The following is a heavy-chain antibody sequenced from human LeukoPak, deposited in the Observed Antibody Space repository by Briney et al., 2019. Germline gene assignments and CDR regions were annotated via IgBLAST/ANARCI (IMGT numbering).Heavy chain of an antibody. CDR3: ARSVEGYCSGGSCYSYYYYMDV. Sequence: SETLSLTCTVSGYSITNGYYWGWIRQPPGKGLEWIGTIYHSGSTYYNPSLKSRVTISVDTSKNQFSLKLSSVTAADTAVYYCARSVEGYCSGGSCYSYYYYMDVWGKGTTVTVSS. V-gene: IGHV4-38-2*02. J-gene: IGHJ6*03. CDR1: GYSITNGYY. CDR2: IYHSGST. D-gene: IGHD2-15*01.